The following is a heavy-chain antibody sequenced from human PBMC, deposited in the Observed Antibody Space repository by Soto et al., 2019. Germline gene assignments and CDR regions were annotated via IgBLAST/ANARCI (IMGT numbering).Heavy chain of an antibody. D-gene: IGHD3-22*01. V-gene: IGHV3-23*01. CDR2: ISSGGGTT. Sequence: PGGSLRLSCAASGFTFSSYSMAWVRQAPGKGLEWVSVISSGGGTTYYTDSVKGRFTISRDNSKSTLYLQMDSLRAEDTALYYCAKKLSGHYPFDFWGQGTLVTVSS. CDR3: AKKLSGHYPFDF. J-gene: IGHJ4*02. CDR1: GFTFSSYS.